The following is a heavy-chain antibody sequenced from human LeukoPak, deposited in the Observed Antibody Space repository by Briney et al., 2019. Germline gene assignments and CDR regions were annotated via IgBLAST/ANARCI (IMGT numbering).Heavy chain of an antibody. J-gene: IGHJ5*02. CDR1: GGTFSSYT. CDR2: IIPILGIA. V-gene: IGHV1-69*02. CDR3: ARVSRCHPSTSCIPRFDP. D-gene: IGHD2-2*01. Sequence: ASVKVSCKASGGTFSSYTISWVRQAPGQGLEWMGRIIPILGIANYAQKFQGRVTITADKSTSTAYMELSSLRSEDTAVYYCARVSRCHPSTSCIPRFDPWGPGTLVTVSS.